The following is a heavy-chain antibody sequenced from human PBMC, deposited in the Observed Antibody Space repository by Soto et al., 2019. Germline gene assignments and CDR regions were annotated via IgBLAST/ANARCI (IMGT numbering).Heavy chain of an antibody. CDR1: GGSFSGYD. D-gene: IGHD2-15*01. CDR3: ARGLDCSGGSCYSTSPYFDY. Sequence: SETLSLTCAVYGGSFSGYDCSWIRQPPGKGLEWIGEINHSGSTNYNPSLKSRVTISVDTSKNQFSLKLSSVTAADTAVYYCARGLDCSGGSCYSTSPYFDYWGQGTLVTVS. J-gene: IGHJ4*02. V-gene: IGHV4-34*01. CDR2: INHSGST.